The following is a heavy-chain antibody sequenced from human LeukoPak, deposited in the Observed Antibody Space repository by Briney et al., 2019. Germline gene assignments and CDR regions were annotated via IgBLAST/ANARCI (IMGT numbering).Heavy chain of an antibody. Sequence: PSETLSLTCAVYGGSFSGYYWSWIRQPPGKGLEWVGEINHSGSTNYNPSLKSRVTISVDTSKNQFSLKLSSVTAADTAVYYCARGGAAAGRSSYHYYYMDVWGKGTTVTVSS. CDR3: ARGGAAAGRSSYHYYYMDV. CDR1: GGSFSGYY. V-gene: IGHV4-34*01. J-gene: IGHJ6*03. D-gene: IGHD6-13*01. CDR2: INHSGST.